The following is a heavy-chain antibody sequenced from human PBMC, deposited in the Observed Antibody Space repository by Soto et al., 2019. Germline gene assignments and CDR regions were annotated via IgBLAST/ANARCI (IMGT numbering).Heavy chain of an antibody. CDR2: IWYDGSNK. CDR1: GFTFSSYG. D-gene: IGHD1-7*01. Sequence: QVQLVESGGGVVQPGRSLRLSCAASGFTFSSYGMHWVRQAPGKGLEWVAVIWYDGSNKYYADSVKGRFTISRDNSKNTLYLQMNSLRAEVMAVYYCARDGSGTTRRRGLDWGQGTLVTVSS. V-gene: IGHV3-33*01. J-gene: IGHJ4*02. CDR3: ARDGSGTTRRRGLD.